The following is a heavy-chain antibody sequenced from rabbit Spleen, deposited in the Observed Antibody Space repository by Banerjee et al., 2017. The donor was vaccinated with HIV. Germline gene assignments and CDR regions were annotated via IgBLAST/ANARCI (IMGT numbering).Heavy chain of an antibody. CDR2: IDPVFDST. J-gene: IGHJ4*01. V-gene: IGHV1S47*01. CDR3: VRFFDL. CDR1: GFDFSIYG. Sequence: QEQLVESGGGLVQPGGSLKLSCRASGFDFSIYGVSWVRQAPGKGLEWIGYIDPVFDSTYYASWVNGRFTISSHNAQNTLYLRLNSLTAADTATYFCVRFFDLWGPGTLVTVS.